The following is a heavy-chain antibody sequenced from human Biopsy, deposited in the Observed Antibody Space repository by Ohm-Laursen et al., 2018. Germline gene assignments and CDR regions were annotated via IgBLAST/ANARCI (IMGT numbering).Heavy chain of an antibody. V-gene: IGHV1-69*04. J-gene: IGHJ6*02. CDR1: GDTFSRSA. CDR2: IIPIVGIT. D-gene: IGHD3-10*01. CDR3: ARGGSGAGCYGMDV. Sequence: GSSVKVSCKASGDTFSRSAFFWVRQAPGQGLVYLGKIIPIVGITNHAQTFQGRITLTADKSTFMVYMEHSRLRSDDTAIYYCARGGSGAGCYGMDVWGQGATVSVSS.